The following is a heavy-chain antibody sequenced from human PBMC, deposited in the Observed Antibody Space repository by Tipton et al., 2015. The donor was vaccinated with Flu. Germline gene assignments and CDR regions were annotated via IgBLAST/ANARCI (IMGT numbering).Heavy chain of an antibody. J-gene: IGHJ4*02. Sequence: TLSLTCTVSGYSISSGYYWGWIRQPPGKGLGWIGSIYHSGSTYYNPSLKSRVTISVDTSKNQFSLKLSSVTAADTAVYYCARDLGGQSSGWKGPFDYWGQGTLVTVSS. V-gene: IGHV4-38-2*02. CDR3: ARDLGGQSSGWKGPFDY. D-gene: IGHD6-19*01. CDR1: GYSISSGYY. CDR2: IYHSGST.